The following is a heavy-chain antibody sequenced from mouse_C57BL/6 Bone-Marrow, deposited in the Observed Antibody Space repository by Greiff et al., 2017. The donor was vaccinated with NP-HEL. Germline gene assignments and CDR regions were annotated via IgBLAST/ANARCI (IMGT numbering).Heavy chain of an antibody. CDR2: IYPRDGST. D-gene: IGHD2-4*01. Sequence: QVHVKQSGPELVKPGASVKLSCKASGYTFTSYDINWVKQRPGQGLEWIGWIYPRDGSTKYNEKFKGKATLTVDTSSSTAYMELHSLTSEDAAVYFCAREDVYYDYDYWGQGTTLTVSS. CDR3: AREDVYYDYDY. J-gene: IGHJ2*01. V-gene: IGHV1-85*01. CDR1: GYTFTSYD.